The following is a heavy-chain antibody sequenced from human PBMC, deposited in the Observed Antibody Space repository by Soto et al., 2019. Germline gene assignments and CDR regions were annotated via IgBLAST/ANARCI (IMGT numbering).Heavy chain of an antibody. V-gene: IGHV4-34*01. D-gene: IGHD3-16*02. Sequence: ASETLSLTCAVYGGSFSGYYWSWIRQPPGKGLEWFGEINHSGSTDYNPSLKSRVTISVDTSKNQFSLKLSSVTAADTAVYYCARGRSDLYDYIWGSYRPPFDYWGQGTLVTVSS. J-gene: IGHJ4*02. CDR2: INHSGST. CDR1: GGSFSGYY. CDR3: ARGRSDLYDYIWGSYRPPFDY.